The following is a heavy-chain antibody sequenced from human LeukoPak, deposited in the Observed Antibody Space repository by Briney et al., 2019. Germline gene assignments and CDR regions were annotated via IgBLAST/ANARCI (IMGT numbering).Heavy chain of an antibody. CDR2: VWGDGSSQ. Sequence: GGSLRLSCAASGFTFSSYGMHWVRQAPGKGLECVAVVWGDGSSQNYADSVKGRFTISRDNSKNLVYLQMNSLRAEDTAVYYCAKDQWNPDFWGQGTLVSVSS. V-gene: IGHV3-33*06. CDR1: GFTFSSYG. D-gene: IGHD6-19*01. CDR3: AKDQWNPDF. J-gene: IGHJ4*02.